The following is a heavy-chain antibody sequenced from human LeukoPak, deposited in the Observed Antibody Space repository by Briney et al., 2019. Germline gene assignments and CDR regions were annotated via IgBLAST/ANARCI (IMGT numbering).Heavy chain of an antibody. D-gene: IGHD1-26*01. CDR3: AKGGKWDVTPFDY. CDR1: GFTFSSFG. J-gene: IGHJ4*02. Sequence: GGSLRLSCAASGFTFSSFGMHWVRQAPGKGLEWVSTISGGGGSTYYADSVKGRFTISRDNSKNTLYLQVNSLRAEDTAVYYCAKGGKWDVTPFDYWGQGTLVTVSS. CDR2: ISGGGGST. V-gene: IGHV3-23*01.